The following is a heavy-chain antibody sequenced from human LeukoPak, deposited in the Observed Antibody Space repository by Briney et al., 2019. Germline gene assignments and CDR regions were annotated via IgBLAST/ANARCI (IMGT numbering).Heavy chain of an antibody. Sequence: GGSLRLSCAASGFTFSSYSMNWVRQAPGKGLEWVSYISSSSSTIYYADSVKGRFTISRDNAKNSLYLQMNSLRAEDTAVYYCAREWELYSEPPYYFDYWGQGTLVTVSS. CDR1: GFTFSSYS. V-gene: IGHV3-48*01. CDR2: ISSSSSTI. CDR3: AREWELYSEPPYYFDY. J-gene: IGHJ4*02. D-gene: IGHD1-26*01.